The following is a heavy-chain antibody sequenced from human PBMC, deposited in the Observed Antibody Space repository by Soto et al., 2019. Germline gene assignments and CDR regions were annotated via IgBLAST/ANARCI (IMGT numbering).Heavy chain of an antibody. J-gene: IGHJ6*02. Sequence: ASVKVSCKASGSTFTSYAMHSVRQAPGQRLEWMGWINAGNGNTKYSQKFQGRVTITRDTSASTAYMELSSLISEDTVVYYCATTMVYGMDVWGQGTTVTVSS. V-gene: IGHV1-3*01. D-gene: IGHD2-8*01. CDR2: INAGNGNT. CDR3: ATTMVYGMDV. CDR1: GSTFTSYA.